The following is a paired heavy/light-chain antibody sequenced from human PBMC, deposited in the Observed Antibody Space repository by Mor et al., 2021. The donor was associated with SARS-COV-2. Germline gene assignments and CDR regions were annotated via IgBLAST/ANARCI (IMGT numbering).Light chain of an antibody. CDR1: QDISNY. CDR2: AAS. CDR3: LQYNNYPFT. Sequence: DIQMTQSPSSLPASVGDRVTITCRASQDISNYLAWFQQKPGKAPESLIYAASSLQSGVPSKFSGSGSGTDFTLTISGLQPEDFATYYCLQYNNYPFTFGPGTKVDI. V-gene: IGKV1-16*02. J-gene: IGKJ3*01.
Heavy chain of an antibody. CDR2: INHSGST. CDR1: GESFSGFH. V-gene: IGHV4-34*01. J-gene: IGHJ4*02. CDR3: ARGSGKYPY. Sequence: QVQLQQWGAGLLKPSETLSLTCAVYGESFSGFHWSWIRQPPGKGLEWIGEINHSGSTNYNPSLKSRVTISVDRSKNQFSLKLTSVTAADTAVYYCARGSGKYPYWGQGTLVIVSS. D-gene: IGHD2-2*02.